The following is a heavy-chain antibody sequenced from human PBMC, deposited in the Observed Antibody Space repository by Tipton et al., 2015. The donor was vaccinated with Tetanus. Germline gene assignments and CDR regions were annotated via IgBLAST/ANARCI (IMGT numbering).Heavy chain of an antibody. J-gene: IGHJ3*02. CDR1: GASSTSGDYY. CDR2: IYYTGST. Sequence: TLSLTCTVSGASSTSGDYYWAWIRQPPGKGPEWIGSIYYTGSTYYNPSLKSRVTISEDTSKNQFSLKLSSVIAADTAMYYCARWTASGKGACDIWGQGTMVTVSS. V-gene: IGHV4-39*01. D-gene: IGHD3/OR15-3a*01. CDR3: ARWTASGKGACDI.